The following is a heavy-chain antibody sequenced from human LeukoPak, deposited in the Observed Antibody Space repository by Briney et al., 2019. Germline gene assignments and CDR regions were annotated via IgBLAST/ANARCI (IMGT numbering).Heavy chain of an antibody. J-gene: IGHJ5*02. Sequence: ASVKVSCKASGYTFTSYGISWVRQAPGQGLEWMGWISAYNGNTNYAQKLQGRVTVTTGTSTSTAYMELRSLRSDDTAVYYCAREGKKYNWFDPWGQGTLVTVSS. D-gene: IGHD3-10*01. CDR2: ISAYNGNT. V-gene: IGHV1-18*01. CDR3: AREGKKYNWFDP. CDR1: GYTFTSYG.